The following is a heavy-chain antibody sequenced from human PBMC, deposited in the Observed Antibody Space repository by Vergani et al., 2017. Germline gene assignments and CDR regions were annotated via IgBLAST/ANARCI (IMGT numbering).Heavy chain of an antibody. Sequence: EVQLVESGGGLVKPGGSLRLSCAASGFTFSSYSMNWVRQAPGKGLEWVSYISSSSSTIYYADSVKGRFTISRDNAKNSLYLQMNSLRAEDTAVYYCARGWRYYDFWSGYYEGDYYYGMDVWGQGTTVTVSS. CDR1: GFTFSSYS. J-gene: IGHJ6*02. D-gene: IGHD3-3*01. V-gene: IGHV3-48*01. CDR3: ARGWRYYDFWSGYYEGDYYYGMDV. CDR2: ISSSSSTI.